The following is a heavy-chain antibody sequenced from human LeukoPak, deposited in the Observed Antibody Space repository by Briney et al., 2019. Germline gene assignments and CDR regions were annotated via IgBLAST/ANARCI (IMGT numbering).Heavy chain of an antibody. V-gene: IGHV3-30*02. CDR2: IRHDGSNK. CDR3: AKDHLPLSVYFLYYFDY. CDR1: GFTFSSYG. J-gene: IGHJ4*02. D-gene: IGHD3-3*01. Sequence: GGSLRLSCAASGFTFSSYGMHWVRQAPGKGLEWVAFIRHDGSNKYYADSVKGRFTISRDNSKNTLYLQMNSLRAEDTAVYYCAKDHLPLSVYFLYYFDYWGQGTLVTVSS.